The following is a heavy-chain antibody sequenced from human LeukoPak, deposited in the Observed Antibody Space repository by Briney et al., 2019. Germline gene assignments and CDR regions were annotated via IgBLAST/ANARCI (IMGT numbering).Heavy chain of an antibody. D-gene: IGHD4-11*01. V-gene: IGHV4-30-4*07. CDR2: IYYSGST. CDR3: ARADSNYAWFDP. CDR1: AGSISSGGYS. J-gene: IGHJ5*02. Sequence: SETLSLTCAVSAGSISSGGYSWSWIRQPPGKGLEWIGYIYYSGSTYYNPSLKSRVTISVDTSKNQFSLKLSSVTAADTAVYYCARADSNYAWFDPWGEGTLVTVSS.